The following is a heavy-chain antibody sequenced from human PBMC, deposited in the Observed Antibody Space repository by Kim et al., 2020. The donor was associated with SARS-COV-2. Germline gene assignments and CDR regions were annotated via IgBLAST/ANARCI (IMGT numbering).Heavy chain of an antibody. CDR1: GNTFTRYY. CDR2: ISPSDGIT. Sequence: ASVKVSCKASGNTFTRYYMHWVRQAPGQGLEWMGTISPSDGITSYAQRFQDRVTVTRDTSTNTVYMESSGLRSDDTAVYYCVAEAEGTGRFDFWGQGTLV. J-gene: IGHJ4*02. CDR3: VAEAEGTGRFDF. V-gene: IGHV1-46*01. D-gene: IGHD1-1*01.